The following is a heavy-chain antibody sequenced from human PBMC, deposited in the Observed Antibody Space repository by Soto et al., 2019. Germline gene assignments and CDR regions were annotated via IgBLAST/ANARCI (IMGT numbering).Heavy chain of an antibody. V-gene: IGHV3-53*02. CDR2: IYSDGTT. Sequence: EEHLVETGGDLILPGGSLRLSCSTSVFNVSGSYMSWVRQAPGKGLEWVSSIYSDGTTDYADSVKGRFTISRDSSRNMVFLQMKGLRGEDTAVYYCARDRCSGRHFAHWGQGSLVTVSS. CDR3: ARDRCSGRHFAH. CDR1: VFNVSGSY. D-gene: IGHD2-15*01. J-gene: IGHJ1*01.